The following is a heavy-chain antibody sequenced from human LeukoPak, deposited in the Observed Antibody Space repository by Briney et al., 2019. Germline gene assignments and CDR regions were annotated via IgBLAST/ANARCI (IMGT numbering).Heavy chain of an antibody. V-gene: IGHV3-7*01. Sequence: GGSLRLSCAASGFTFSQYCMTWVRQAPGKGLEWVAEIIQDGSGKYYGDSVKGRFTISRDNAKNSLYLQMNSLRAEDTAVYYCARGETLDYWGQGTLVTVSS. CDR3: ARGETLDY. J-gene: IGHJ4*02. CDR1: GFTFSQYC. CDR2: IIQDGSGK.